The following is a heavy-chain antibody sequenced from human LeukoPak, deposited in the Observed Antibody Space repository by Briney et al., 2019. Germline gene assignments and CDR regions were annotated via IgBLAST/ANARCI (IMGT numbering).Heavy chain of an antibody. J-gene: IGHJ4*02. Sequence: SETLSLTCTISADSLSSGGHYWAWIRQFPGKGLESIGFIHHSGRSRHNPSLKDRVAISVDTSRKQFALKLSSVTAADTAMYYCARGGNRFGGFYFDYWGQGIQVIVSS. CDR1: ADSLSSGGHY. CDR3: ARGGNRFGGFYFDY. D-gene: IGHD3-10*01. V-gene: IGHV4-31*03. CDR2: IHHSGRS.